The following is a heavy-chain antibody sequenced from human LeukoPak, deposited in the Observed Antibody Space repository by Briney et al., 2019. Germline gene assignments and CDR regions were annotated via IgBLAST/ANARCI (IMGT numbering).Heavy chain of an antibody. J-gene: IGHJ4*02. Sequence: SETLSLTCTVSGGSISSSIYYWGWIRQPPGKGLEWIGSIYYSGSTYYNPSLKSRVTISVDTSKNQFSLKLSSVTAADTAVYYCARDRIYGSGSDHFDYWGQGTLVTVSS. CDR3: ARDRIYGSGSDHFDY. V-gene: IGHV4-39*07. CDR1: GGSISSSIYY. D-gene: IGHD3-10*01. CDR2: IYYSGST.